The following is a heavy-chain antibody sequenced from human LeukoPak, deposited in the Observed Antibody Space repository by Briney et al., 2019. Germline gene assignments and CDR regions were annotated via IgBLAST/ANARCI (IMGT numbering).Heavy chain of an antibody. V-gene: IGHV1-18*01. CDR1: GYTFTSYG. D-gene: IGHD2-15*01. J-gene: IGHJ4*02. Sequence: GASVKVSCKASGYTFTSYGISWVRQAPGQGLEWMGWISAYNGNTNYAQKLQGRVTMTTDTSTSTAYMELRSLRSDDTAVYYCARVWGIVVVVAAQYYFDYWGQGTLVTVSS. CDR3: ARVWGIVVVVAAQYYFDY. CDR2: ISAYNGNT.